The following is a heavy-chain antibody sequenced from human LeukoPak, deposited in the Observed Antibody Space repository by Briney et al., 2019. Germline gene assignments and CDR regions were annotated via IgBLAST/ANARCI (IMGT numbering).Heavy chain of an antibody. Sequence: GGSLRLSCVASGFTFSSYEMNWVRKAPGKGPEWVSYISSSGDTVFYGYSLKGRFTISRDNARNSVYLQMNNLRVEDTAVYYCARDGPFTSGSYFDSWGQGTLVTVSS. J-gene: IGHJ4*02. CDR3: ARDGPFTSGSYFDS. D-gene: IGHD6-19*01. V-gene: IGHV3-48*03. CDR1: GFTFSSYE. CDR2: ISSSGDTV.